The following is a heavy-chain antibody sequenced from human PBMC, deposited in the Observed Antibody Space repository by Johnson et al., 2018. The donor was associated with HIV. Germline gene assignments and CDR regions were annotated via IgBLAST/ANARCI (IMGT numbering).Heavy chain of an antibody. J-gene: IGHJ3*02. CDR1: GFTFFDYY. D-gene: IGHD6-6*01. V-gene: IGHV3-11*04. CDR2: ISSSGTTV. Sequence: QVQLVESGGGVVQPGRSLRLSCAAFGFTFFDYYMSWIRQTPGKGLEWVSYISSSGTTVYYADSVKGRFSISRDNAKHSLSLHMNSLRADDTAVYYCARDRGYSSSSANAFDIWGQGTMVTVSS. CDR3: ARDRGYSSSSANAFDI.